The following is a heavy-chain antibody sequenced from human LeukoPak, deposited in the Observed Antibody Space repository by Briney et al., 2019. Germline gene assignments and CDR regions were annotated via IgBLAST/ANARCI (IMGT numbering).Heavy chain of an antibody. J-gene: IGHJ3*02. D-gene: IGHD3-10*01. CDR1: GFIVSSNY. Sequence: PGGSLRLSCAASGFIVSSNYMSWVRQAPGKGLEWVSIIYSGGDTYYADSVKGRFTISRDNSKNTLYLQMNSLRAEDTAVYYCARDSPTYYYGSGSSDAFDIWGQGTMVTVSS. V-gene: IGHV3-53*01. CDR2: IYSGGDT. CDR3: ARDSPTYYYGSGSSDAFDI.